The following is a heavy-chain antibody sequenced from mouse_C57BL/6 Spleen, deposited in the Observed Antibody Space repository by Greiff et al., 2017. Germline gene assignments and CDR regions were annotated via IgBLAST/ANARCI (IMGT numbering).Heavy chain of an antibody. D-gene: IGHD1-1*01. CDR1: GFTFSNYW. Sequence: EVKLQESGGGLVQPGGSMKLSCVASGFTFSNYWMNWVRQSPEKGLEWVAQIRLKSDNYATHYAESVKGRFTISSDDSNSSVYLQMNNLRAEDTGIYYCTCPYYYGRRDWYFDVWGTGTTVTVSS. J-gene: IGHJ1*03. CDR3: TCPYYYGRRDWYFDV. CDR2: IRLKSDNYAT. V-gene: IGHV6-3*01.